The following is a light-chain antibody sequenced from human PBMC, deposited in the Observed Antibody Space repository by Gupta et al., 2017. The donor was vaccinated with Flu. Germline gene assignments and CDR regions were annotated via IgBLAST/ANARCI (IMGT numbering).Light chain of an antibody. J-gene: IGKJ1*01. CDR1: QSVSSSY. CDR2: GAS. Sequence: NVLTQSPGTLSLSPGERATLSCRASQSVSSSYLAWYQQQPGQAPRLLIDGASSRATGIPDWCGCRGSGTVGTRTSSRLETEDLAGYSDQQYECALCTLGQGTKVEIK. CDR3: QQYECALCT. V-gene: IGKV3-20*01.